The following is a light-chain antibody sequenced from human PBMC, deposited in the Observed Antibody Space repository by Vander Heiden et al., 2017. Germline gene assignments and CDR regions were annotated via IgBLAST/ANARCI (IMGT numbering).Light chain of an antibody. CDR3: SSYTSSSTLEV. Sequence: QSALSHPAPVSGSPGQSITIPCTGTSSDVGGYNYVSWYQQHPGKAPKLMIYEVSNRPSGVSNRFSGSKSGNTASLTISGLQAEDEADYYCSSYTSSSTLEVFGTGTKVTVL. CDR1: SSDVGGYNY. V-gene: IGLV2-14*01. J-gene: IGLJ1*01. CDR2: EVS.